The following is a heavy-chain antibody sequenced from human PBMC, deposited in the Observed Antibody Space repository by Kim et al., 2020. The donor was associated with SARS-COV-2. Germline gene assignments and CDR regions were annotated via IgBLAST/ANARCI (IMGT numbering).Heavy chain of an antibody. V-gene: IGHV3-11*01. D-gene: IGHD2-2*01. Sequence: GGSLRLSCAASGFTFSDYYMSWIRQAPGKGLEWVSYISSSGSTIYYADSVKGRFTISRDNAKNSLYLQMNSLRAEDTAVYYCARRRVVPAAIYYYYYYMDVWGKGTTVTVSS. CDR3: ARRRVVPAAIYYYYYYMDV. CDR2: ISSSGSTI. J-gene: IGHJ6*03. CDR1: GFTFSDYY.